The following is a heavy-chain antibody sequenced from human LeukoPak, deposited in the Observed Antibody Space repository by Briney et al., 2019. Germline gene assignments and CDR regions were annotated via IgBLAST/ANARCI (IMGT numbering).Heavy chain of an antibody. J-gene: IGHJ4*02. V-gene: IGHV1-18*01. D-gene: IGHD3-22*01. Sequence: GASVKVSCKASGYTFTSYGISWVRQAPGQGLEWMGWISAYNGNTNYAQKLQGRVTMTTDTSTSTAYMELRGLRSDDTAVYYCARDRPQYYYDSSGYYYFSDYWGQGTLVTVSS. CDR2: ISAYNGNT. CDR3: ARDRPQYYYDSSGYYYFSDY. CDR1: GYTFTSYG.